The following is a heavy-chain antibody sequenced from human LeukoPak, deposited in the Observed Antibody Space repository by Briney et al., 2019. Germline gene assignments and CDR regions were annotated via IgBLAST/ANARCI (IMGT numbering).Heavy chain of an antibody. J-gene: IGHJ3*02. CDR1: GYTFTVYY. V-gene: IGHV1-2*02. CDR2: INPNSGGT. Sequence: ASVKVSCTASGYTFTVYYMHWVRQAPGQGLEWMGWINPNSGGTNYAQKFQERVTITRDMSTSTAYMELSSLRSEDTAVYYCAAARWFGEPDDAFDIWGQGKMVTVSS. CDR3: AAARWFGEPDDAFDI. D-gene: IGHD3-10*01.